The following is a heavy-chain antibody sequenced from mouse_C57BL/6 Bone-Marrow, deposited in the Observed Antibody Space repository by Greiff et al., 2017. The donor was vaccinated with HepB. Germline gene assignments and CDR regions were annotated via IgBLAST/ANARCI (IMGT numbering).Heavy chain of an antibody. Sequence: QVQLQQSGPELVKPGASVKISCKASGYAFSSSWMNWVKQRPGKGLEWIGRIYPGDGDTNYNGKFKGKATLTADKSSSTAYMQLSSLTSEDSAVSFCARPVMTTDAMDDWGQGTSVTVSS. J-gene: IGHJ4*01. D-gene: IGHD1-1*01. CDR1: GYAFSSSW. V-gene: IGHV1-82*01. CDR2: IYPGDGDT. CDR3: ARPVMTTDAMDD.